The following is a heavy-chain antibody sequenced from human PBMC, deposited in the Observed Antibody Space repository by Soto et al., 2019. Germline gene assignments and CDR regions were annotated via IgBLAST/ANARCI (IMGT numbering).Heavy chain of an antibody. J-gene: IGHJ4*02. D-gene: IGHD6-6*01. V-gene: IGHV1-46*01. CDR3: AAIAARPDYFDY. CDR2: INPSGGST. Sequence: QVQLVQSGAEVKKPGASVKVSCKASGYTFTSYYMHWVRQAPGQGLEWMGIINPSGGSTSYAQKFQGRVTMTRDTSTSTVYMELSSLRSEDTAVYYCAAIAARPDYFDYWGQGTLVTVSS. CDR1: GYTFTSYY.